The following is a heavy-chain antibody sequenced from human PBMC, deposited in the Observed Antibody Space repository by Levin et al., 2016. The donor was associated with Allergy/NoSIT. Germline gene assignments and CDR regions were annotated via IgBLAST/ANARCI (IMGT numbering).Heavy chain of an antibody. J-gene: IGHJ5*02. CDR3: ARGWGFTMVRGGRIDP. D-gene: IGHD3-10*01. CDR1: GCTFTNYY. CDR2: INPSGGST. V-gene: IGHV1-46*01. Sequence: ASVKVSCKASGCTFTNYYMHWVRQAPGQGLEWMGIINPSGGSTSNAQKFQGRVTMTRDTSTSTVYMELSSLRSEDTAVYYCARGWGFTMVRGGRIDPWGQGTLVTVSS.